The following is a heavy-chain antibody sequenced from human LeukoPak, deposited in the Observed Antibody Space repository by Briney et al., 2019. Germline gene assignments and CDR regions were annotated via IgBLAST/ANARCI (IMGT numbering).Heavy chain of an antibody. CDR3: ARDSPIIHSYDY. Sequence: GGSLKLSCAASGFTFRSYSMNWVRQAPGKGLEWVASISLSSVYIYYADSVKGRFTISRDNAESLVYLQMNSLRAEDTAVYYCARDSPIIHSYDYWGPGTLVTVSS. J-gene: IGHJ4*02. D-gene: IGHD3-10*01. V-gene: IGHV3-21*01. CDR1: GFTFRSYS. CDR2: ISLSSVYI.